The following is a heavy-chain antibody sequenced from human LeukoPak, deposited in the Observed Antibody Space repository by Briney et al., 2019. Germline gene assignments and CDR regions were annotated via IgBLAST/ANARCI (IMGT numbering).Heavy chain of an antibody. Sequence: PGGSLRLSCAASGFTFSSYSMNWVRQAPGKGLEWVSSISSSSSYIYYADSVKGRFTISRDNAKNSLYLQMNSLRAEDTAVYYCARDGITMIVPRAFDIWGQRTMVTVSS. J-gene: IGHJ3*02. V-gene: IGHV3-21*01. D-gene: IGHD3-22*01. CDR2: ISSSSSYI. CDR3: ARDGITMIVPRAFDI. CDR1: GFTFSSYS.